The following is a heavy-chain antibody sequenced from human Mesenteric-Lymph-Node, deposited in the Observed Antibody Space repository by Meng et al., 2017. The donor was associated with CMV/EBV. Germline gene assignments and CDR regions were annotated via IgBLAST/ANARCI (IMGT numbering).Heavy chain of an antibody. V-gene: IGHV1-2*02. D-gene: IGHD6-19*01. CDR3: ARDGARFSGWYSDY. CDR2: INPNSGGT. Sequence: ASVKVSCKASGGTFSSYAISWVRQAPGQGLEWMGGINPNSGGTNYAQKFQGRVTMTRDTSISTAYMELSRLRSDDTAVYYCARDGARFSGWYSDYWGQGTLVTVSS. J-gene: IGHJ4*02. CDR1: GGTFSSYA.